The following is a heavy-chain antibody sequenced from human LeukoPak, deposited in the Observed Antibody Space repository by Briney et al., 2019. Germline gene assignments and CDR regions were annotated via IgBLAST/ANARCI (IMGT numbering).Heavy chain of an antibody. CDR1: GGSVRRSHYY. CDR3: ASFPGDGSEDY. J-gene: IGHJ4*02. D-gene: IGHD3-10*01. V-gene: IGHV4-39*07. Sequence: PSETLSLTCTVSGGSVRRSHYYWGWIRQPPGKGLEWIGEINHSGSTNYNPSLKSRVTISVDTSKNQFSLKLSSVTAADTAVYYCASFPGDGSEDYWGQGTLATVSS. CDR2: INHSGST.